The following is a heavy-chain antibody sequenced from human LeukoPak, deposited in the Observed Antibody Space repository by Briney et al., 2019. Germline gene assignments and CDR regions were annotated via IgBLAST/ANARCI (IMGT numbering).Heavy chain of an antibody. J-gene: IGHJ4*02. CDR2: ISSSDTYI. Sequence: PGGSLRLSCAVSGFTFSSYSMNWVRQAPGRGLEWVSSISSSDTYICYADSVKGRFTISRDNAKSSLYLQMNSLRAEDTAVYYCARGDILTGYSFPYFDCWGQGTLVTVSS. CDR3: ARGDILTGYSFPYFDC. D-gene: IGHD3-9*01. V-gene: IGHV3-21*01. CDR1: GFTFSSYS.